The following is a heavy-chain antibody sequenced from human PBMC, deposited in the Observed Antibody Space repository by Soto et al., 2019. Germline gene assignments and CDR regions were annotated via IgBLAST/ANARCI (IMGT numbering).Heavy chain of an antibody. J-gene: IGHJ4*02. D-gene: IGHD3-22*01. CDR2: IYYSGTT. CDR3: ATYYDSSGPTFDF. V-gene: IGHV4-31*03. Sequence: LSLTCTVSGGSIITGDHYWGWVRQLPGKGLEWIGYIYYSGTTYENPSLRSRLSMSVDTSKNQFSLRLSSVTAADTAVYYCATYYDSSGPTFDFWVQGTPVTVSS. CDR1: GGSIITGDHY.